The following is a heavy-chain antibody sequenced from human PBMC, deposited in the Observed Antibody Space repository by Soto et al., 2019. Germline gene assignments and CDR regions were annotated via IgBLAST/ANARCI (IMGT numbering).Heavy chain of an antibody. CDR3: TRARRDGYNIPGY. CDR1: GFTFGDYA. J-gene: IGHJ4*02. Sequence: EVQLVESGGGLVQPGRSLRLSCTASGFTFGDYAMSWVRQAPGKGLEWVGFIRSKAYGGTTEYAASVKGRFTISRDDSKSIAYLQMNSLKTEDTAVYYCTRARRDGYNIPGYWGQGTLVTVSS. CDR2: IRSKAYGGTT. V-gene: IGHV3-49*04. D-gene: IGHD2-21*01.